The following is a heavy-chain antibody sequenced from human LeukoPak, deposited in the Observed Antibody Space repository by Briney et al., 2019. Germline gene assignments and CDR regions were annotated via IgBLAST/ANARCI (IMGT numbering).Heavy chain of an antibody. V-gene: IGHV3-11*01. CDR1: GFTFSDYY. CDR3: ARDPRDKLTGPFDP. J-gene: IGHJ5*02. Sequence: PGGSLRLSCAASGFTFSDYYMSWIRQAPGKGLEWVSYISSSGSTIYYADSVKGRFTISRDNAKNSLYLQMNSLRAEDTAVYYCARDPRDKLTGPFDPWGQGTLSPSPQ. D-gene: IGHD1-20*01. CDR2: ISSSGSTI.